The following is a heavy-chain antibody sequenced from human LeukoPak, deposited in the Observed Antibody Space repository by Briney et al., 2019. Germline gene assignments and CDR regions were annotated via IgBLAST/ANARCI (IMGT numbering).Heavy chain of an antibody. CDR1: GFTFSSYG. D-gene: IGHD2-2*01. CDR3: ARVPGLPATAIDY. V-gene: IGHV3-30*02. J-gene: IGHJ4*02. CDR2: IRYDGSNK. Sequence: GGSLRLSCAASGFTFSSYGMHWVRQAPGKGLEWVAFIRYDGSNKYYADSVKGRFTISRDNSRDTLYLQMNSLRAEDTAVYYCARVPGLPATAIDYWGQGTLVTVSS.